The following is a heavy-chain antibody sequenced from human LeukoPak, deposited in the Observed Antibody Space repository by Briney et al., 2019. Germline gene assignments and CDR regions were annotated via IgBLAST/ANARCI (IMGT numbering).Heavy chain of an antibody. Sequence: GRSLTLSCAASGFTFSSYWMHWVRHPPGKGLVWVSRLNSDGSSTSYADSVKGRFTISRDHAKNTLYLQMNSLRAEDTAVYYCASFTMIGWGQGTLVTISS. J-gene: IGHJ4*02. D-gene: IGHD3-22*01. CDR2: LNSDGSST. CDR3: ASFTMIG. CDR1: GFTFSSYW. V-gene: IGHV3-74*01.